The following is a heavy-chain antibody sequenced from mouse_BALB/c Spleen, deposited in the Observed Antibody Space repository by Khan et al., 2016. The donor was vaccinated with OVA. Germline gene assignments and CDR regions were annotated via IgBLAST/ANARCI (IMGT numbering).Heavy chain of an antibody. CDR2: INPSSGYT. Sequence: QVQLKQSGAELARPGASVKMSCKASGYTFTSYTMHRVKQRPGQGLEWIGYINPSSGYTKYNQKFKDKATLTVDKSSSTAYMQLSSLTSEDSAVYYCARTHERWGQGTTLTVSS. CDR3: ARTHER. CDR1: GYTFTSYT. J-gene: IGHJ2*01. V-gene: IGHV1-4*01.